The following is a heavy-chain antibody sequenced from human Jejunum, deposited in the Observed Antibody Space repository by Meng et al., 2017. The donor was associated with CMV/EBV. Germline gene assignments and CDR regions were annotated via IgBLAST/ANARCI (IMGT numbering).Heavy chain of an antibody. Sequence: QVHLQESVPGLVRPSXXLSLTCRVSGDSIKNPFWSWIRQPAGKKLEWIGRISSSGNTNYTPSFKSRVIMSLDTSNNQFFLKLTSVTAADTALYYCARGESRGYYYFDYWGQGILVTVSS. CDR2: ISSSGNT. D-gene: IGHD3-22*01. J-gene: IGHJ4*02. V-gene: IGHV4-4*07. CDR1: GDSIKNPF. CDR3: ARGESRGYYYFDY.